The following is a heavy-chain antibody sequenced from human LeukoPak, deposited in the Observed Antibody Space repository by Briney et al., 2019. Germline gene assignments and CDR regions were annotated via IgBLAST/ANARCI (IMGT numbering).Heavy chain of an antibody. CDR1: GFTFTNAL. Sequence: GGSLRLSCAVSGFTFTNALMSWVRQAPGKGLEWVGRIKSKIDGGTTDCAAPVNGRFTISRDDSKNTLYLQMNSLKTEDTAIYYCTTPPNYLDLWGRGTLVTVSS. CDR2: IKSKIDGGTT. V-gene: IGHV3-15*01. CDR3: TTPPNYLDL. J-gene: IGHJ2*01.